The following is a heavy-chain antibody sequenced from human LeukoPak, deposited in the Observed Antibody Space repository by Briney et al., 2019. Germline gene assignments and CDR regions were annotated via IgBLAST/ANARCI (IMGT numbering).Heavy chain of an antibody. CDR2: TIPLFGTT. CDR1: GRSFTTYA. CDR3: ARGTRSDVGYYYYYYMDV. J-gene: IGHJ6*03. Sequence: GASVKVSCKASGRSFTTYAISWVRQAPGEGLEWMGGTIPLFGTTKYAQKFQDRVTITTDDSMSTAYMELSSLTSEDTALYYCARGTRSDVGYYYYYYMDVWGKGTTVTVSS. V-gene: IGHV1-69*05. D-gene: IGHD1-1*01.